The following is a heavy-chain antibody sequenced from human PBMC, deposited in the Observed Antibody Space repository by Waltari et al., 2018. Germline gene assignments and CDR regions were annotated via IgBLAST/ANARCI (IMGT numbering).Heavy chain of an antibody. J-gene: IGHJ3*02. CDR1: YY. D-gene: IGHD6-6*01. CDR2: LDPEDGET. Sequence: YYMHWVQQAPGKGLEWMGLLDPEDGETIYAEKFQGRVTITADTSTDTAYMELSSLRSEDTAVYYCATFMFGSSSNDAFDIWGQGTMVTVSS. CDR3: ATFMFGSSSNDAFDI. V-gene: IGHV1-69-2*01.